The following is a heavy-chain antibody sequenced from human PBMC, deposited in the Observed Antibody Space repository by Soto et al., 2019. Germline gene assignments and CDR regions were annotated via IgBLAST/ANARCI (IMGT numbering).Heavy chain of an antibody. CDR1: GGSIISCDYY. D-gene: IGHD1-26*01. V-gene: IGHV4-30-4*01. J-gene: IGHJ4*02. CDR2: IYYSGST. Sequence: SETLSLTCTVSGGSIISCDYYWSLIRQPPGKGLEWIGYIYYSGSTYYNPSLKSRVTISVDTSKNQFSLKLSSVTAADTAVYYCACEGGRVGGTIVAYWAQGTLVTVSS. CDR3: ACEGGRVGGTIVAY.